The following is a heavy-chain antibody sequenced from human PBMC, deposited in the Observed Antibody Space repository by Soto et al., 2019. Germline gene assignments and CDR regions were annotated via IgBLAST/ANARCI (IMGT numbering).Heavy chain of an antibody. Sequence: EVRLVESGGGLVQPGGSLRLSCAASGFTFSDYRMNWVRQPPGKGLEWVSSISSSSDTIYYADSVKGRFTISRDNARNSLFLQMHGLRVEDTAVYYCVSQDDYGDYWTFVPWGQGTLITVSS. CDR2: ISSSSDTI. CDR3: VSQDDYGDYWTFVP. J-gene: IGHJ4*02. V-gene: IGHV3-48*01. D-gene: IGHD4-17*01. CDR1: GFTFSDYR.